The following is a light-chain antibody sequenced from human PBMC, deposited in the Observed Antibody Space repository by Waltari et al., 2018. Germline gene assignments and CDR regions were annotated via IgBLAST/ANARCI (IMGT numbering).Light chain of an antibody. CDR3: SSYAGSNNLV. CDR1: SSDVGGYNY. Sequence: QSALTQPPSASGSPGQSVTISCTGTSSDVGGYNYVSWYQQHPGKAPKRMIYEVSKRPSGLPARFSGSKSGNTASLTVSGLQAEDEADYYCSSYAGSNNLVFGGGTKLTVL. CDR2: EVS. V-gene: IGLV2-8*01. J-gene: IGLJ2*01.